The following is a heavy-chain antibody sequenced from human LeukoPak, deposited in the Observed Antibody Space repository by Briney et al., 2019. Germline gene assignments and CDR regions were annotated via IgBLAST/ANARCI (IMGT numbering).Heavy chain of an antibody. D-gene: IGHD2-15*01. CDR2: IYYSGST. J-gene: IGHJ4*02. CDR3: ARERGGGYTKDYFDY. CDR1: GGSISSSSYY. V-gene: IGHV4-39*07. Sequence: SETLSLTCTVSGGSISSSSYYWGWIRQPPGKGLEWIGSIYYSGSTYYNPSLKSRVTISVDTSKNQFSLKLSSVTAADTAVYYCARERGGGYTKDYFDYWGQGTLVTVSS.